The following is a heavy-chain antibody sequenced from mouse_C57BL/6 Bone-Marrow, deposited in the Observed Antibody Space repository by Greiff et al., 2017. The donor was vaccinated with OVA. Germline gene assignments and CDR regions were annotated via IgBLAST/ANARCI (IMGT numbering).Heavy chain of an antibody. CDR2: IRRKSNNYAA. Sequence: EVNVVESGGGLVQPKGSLTLSCAASGFSFNTYAMNWVRQAPGKGLEWVARIRRKSNNYAAYYDDSEKDRFTISRDDSESMLYLLMNNMKTEDTAMYDCVRHEGSSGYRFADWGKGTLVTVSA. D-gene: IGHD3-2*02. CDR3: VRHEGSSGYRFAD. CDR1: GFSFNTYA. J-gene: IGHJ3*01. V-gene: IGHV10-1*01.